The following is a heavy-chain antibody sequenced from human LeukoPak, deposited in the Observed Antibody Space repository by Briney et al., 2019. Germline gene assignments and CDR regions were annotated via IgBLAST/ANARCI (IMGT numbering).Heavy chain of an antibody. V-gene: IGHV3-48*01. J-gene: IGHJ4*02. CDR1: GFTFSSYS. Sequence: RPGGSLRLSCAASGFTFSSYSMNWVRQAPGKGLEWVSYISSSSSTIYYADSVKGRFTISRDNAKNSLYLQMNSLRAEDTAVYYCARVGYYYGSGSYYKEDFDYWGQGTLVTVSS. CDR2: ISSSSSTI. CDR3: ARVGYYYGSGSYYKEDFDY. D-gene: IGHD3-10*01.